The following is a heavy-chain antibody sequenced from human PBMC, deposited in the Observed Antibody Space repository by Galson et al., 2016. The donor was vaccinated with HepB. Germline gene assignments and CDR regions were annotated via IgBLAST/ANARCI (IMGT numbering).Heavy chain of an antibody. CDR3: ARVPGFS. V-gene: IGHV3-23*01. D-gene: IGHD5-12*01. Sequence: SLRLSCAASGFTFSNYAMTWVRLAPGKGLEWVSGINGNGGYTFYADSVKGRVTISRDNSKNTLYLQMNSLRAEDTAVYYCARVPGFSWGQGTLVTVSS. CDR2: INGNGGYT. CDR1: GFTFSNYA. J-gene: IGHJ5*02.